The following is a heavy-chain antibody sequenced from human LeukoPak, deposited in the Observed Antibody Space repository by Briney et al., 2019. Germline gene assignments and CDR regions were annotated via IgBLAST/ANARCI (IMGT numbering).Heavy chain of an antibody. CDR1: GGSFSGYY. D-gene: IGHD1-26*01. Sequence: SETLSLTCAVYGGSFSGYYWSWIRQPPGKGLEWIGEINHSGSTNYNPSLKSRVTISVDTSKNQFSLKLSSVTAADTAVYYCARAGRWEGRPHAFDIWGQGTMVTVSS. CDR3: ARAGRWEGRPHAFDI. J-gene: IGHJ3*02. CDR2: INHSGST. V-gene: IGHV4-34*01.